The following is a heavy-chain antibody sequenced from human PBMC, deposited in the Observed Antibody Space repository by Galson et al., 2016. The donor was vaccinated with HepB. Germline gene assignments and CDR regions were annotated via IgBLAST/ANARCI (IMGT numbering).Heavy chain of an antibody. D-gene: IGHD1-26*01. CDR3: ERTRLVGPTEGVDS. CDR2: IDWDDDK. CDR1: GFSLNAHGMR. V-gene: IGHV2-70*04. Sequence: PALVKPTQTLTLTCTFSGFSLNAHGMRVSWIRQPPGKTLEWLARIDWDDDKFYSTSLETRLNISKDTSKNQVVLTVTNVDPVDTGTYYCERTRLVGPTEGVDSWGQGTVVTVSS. J-gene: IGHJ4*02.